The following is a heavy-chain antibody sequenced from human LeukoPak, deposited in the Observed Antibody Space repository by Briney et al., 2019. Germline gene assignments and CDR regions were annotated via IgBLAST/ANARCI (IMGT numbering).Heavy chain of an antibody. J-gene: IGHJ4*02. V-gene: IGHV3-33*01. CDR3: YATEAY. CDR1: GFTLSSYG. Sequence: GGSLRLSCAASGFTLSSYGMHWVRQAPGKGLEWVAVIWYDGSNKYYSDSVKGRFTISRDNSKNTVYLQMDSLRVEDTAIYYCYATEAYWGQGTLVTVSS. CDR2: IWYDGSNK.